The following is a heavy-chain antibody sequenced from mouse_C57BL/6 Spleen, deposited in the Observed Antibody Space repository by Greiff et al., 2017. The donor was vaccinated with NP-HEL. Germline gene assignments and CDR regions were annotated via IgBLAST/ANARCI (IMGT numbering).Heavy chain of an antibody. CDR3: ARSEDYYGSSSFAY. CDR2: IYPGDGDT. V-gene: IGHV1-82*01. D-gene: IGHD1-1*01. CDR1: GYAFSSSW. Sequence: VQLQQSGPELVKPGASVKISCKASGYAFSSSWMNWVKQRPGKGLEWIGRIYPGDGDTNYNGKFKGKATLTADKSSSTAYMQLSSLTSEDSAVYFCARSEDYYGSSSFAYWGQGTLVTVSA. J-gene: IGHJ3*01.